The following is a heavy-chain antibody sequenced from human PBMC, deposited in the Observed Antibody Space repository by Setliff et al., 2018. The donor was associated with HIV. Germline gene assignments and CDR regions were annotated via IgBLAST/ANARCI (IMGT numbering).Heavy chain of an antibody. CDR2: IYYSGST. D-gene: IGHD4-17*01. Sequence: SETLSLTCTVSGGSISSSSYSWGWIRQPPGKGLEWIGSIYYSGSTYYNPSLKSRVTMSIDTSKNQFSLKLSSVTAADTAVFYCARHYGGNLDAFDIWGLGTMVTVSS. J-gene: IGHJ3*02. V-gene: IGHV4-39*01. CDR1: GGSISSSSYS. CDR3: ARHYGGNLDAFDI.